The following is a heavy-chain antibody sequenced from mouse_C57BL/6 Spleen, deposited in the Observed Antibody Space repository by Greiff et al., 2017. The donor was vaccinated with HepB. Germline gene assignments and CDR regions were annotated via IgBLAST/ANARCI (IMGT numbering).Heavy chain of an antibody. Sequence: QVQLQQPGAELVMPGASVKLSCKASGYTFTSYWMHWVKQRPGQGLEWIGEIDPSDSYTNYNQKFKGKSTLTVDKSSSTAYMQLSSLTSEDSAVYYCARWGIGYSNFYGGVSYYAMDYWGQGTSVTVSS. J-gene: IGHJ4*01. V-gene: IGHV1-69*01. D-gene: IGHD2-5*01. CDR1: GYTFTSYW. CDR2: IDPSDSYT. CDR3: ARWGIGYSNFYGGVSYYAMDY.